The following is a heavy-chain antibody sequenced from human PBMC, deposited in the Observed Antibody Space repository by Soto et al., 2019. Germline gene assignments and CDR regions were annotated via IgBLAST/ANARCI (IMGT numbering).Heavy chain of an antibody. V-gene: IGHV5-51*01. D-gene: IGHD2-2*01. CDR3: VRGHYLLPPDTDQRLGYYYGMDV. CDR1: GYSFTTYW. Sequence: PGESLKISCKGSGYSFTTYWIGWVRQMPGKGLEWMGIIYPGDSDTRYSPSFQGQGTISSDKSISTAYLQWSSLKASDTAKYYCVRGHYLLPPDTDQRLGYYYGMDVWGQGTAVTVSS. CDR2: IYPGDSDT. J-gene: IGHJ6*02.